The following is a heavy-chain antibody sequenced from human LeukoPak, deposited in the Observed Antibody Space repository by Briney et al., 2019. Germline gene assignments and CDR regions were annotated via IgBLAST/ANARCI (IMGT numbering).Heavy chain of an antibody. Sequence: GGSLRLSCEASGFTFSSYAMSWVGQAQGKGLEGVSGISTNGGRTTYADSVNGRLTISRDNPRNMLYMEMNSLRAEDTAVYYCSVMHRYYDGSGYWVQWGQGTLFTVSS. CDR3: SVMHRYYDGSGYWVQ. CDR2: ISTNGGRT. J-gene: IGHJ4*02. V-gene: IGHV3-23*01. D-gene: IGHD3-22*01. CDR1: GFTFSSYA.